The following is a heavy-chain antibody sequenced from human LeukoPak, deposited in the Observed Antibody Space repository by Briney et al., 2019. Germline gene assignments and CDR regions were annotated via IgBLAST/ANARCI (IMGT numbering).Heavy chain of an antibody. CDR1: GFTFSSYA. D-gene: IGHD3-10*01. CDR3: AKVSPGAPLFDY. CDR2: ISGSGGST. Sequence: PGGSLRLSCAASGFTFSSYAMSWVRQAPGRGLEWVSAISGSGGSTYYADSVKGRFTISRDNSKNTLYLQMIGLRAEDTAVYYCAKVSPGAPLFDYWGQGTLVTVSS. V-gene: IGHV3-23*01. J-gene: IGHJ4*02.